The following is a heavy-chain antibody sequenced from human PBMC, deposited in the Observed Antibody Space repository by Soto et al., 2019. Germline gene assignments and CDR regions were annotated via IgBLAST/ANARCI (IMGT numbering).Heavy chain of an antibody. J-gene: IGHJ5*02. CDR1: GGTFSSYA. V-gene: IGHV1-69*01. Sequence: QVQLVQSGAEVKKPGSSVKVSCKASGGTFSSYAISWVRQAPGQGLEWMGGIIPIFGTANYAQMFQGRVTITADESTSTAYMELSSLRSEDTAVYYCAGVDPGGSGSANWFDPWGQGTLVTVSS. CDR2: IIPIFGTA. CDR3: AGVDPGGSGSANWFDP. D-gene: IGHD3-10*01.